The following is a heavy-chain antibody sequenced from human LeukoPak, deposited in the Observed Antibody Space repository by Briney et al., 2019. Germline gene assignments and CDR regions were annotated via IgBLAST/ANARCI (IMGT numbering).Heavy chain of an antibody. Sequence: GGSLRLSSAASGFTFSTNRMTWVRQAPGKGPEWVSVIYSDGNTYYADSVKGRFTISRDNSKNTLYLQMNSLRAEDTAVYYCVRDLTWGQGTLVTVSS. CDR3: VRDLT. V-gene: IGHV3-53*01. CDR1: GFTFSTNR. CDR2: IYSDGNT. J-gene: IGHJ5*02.